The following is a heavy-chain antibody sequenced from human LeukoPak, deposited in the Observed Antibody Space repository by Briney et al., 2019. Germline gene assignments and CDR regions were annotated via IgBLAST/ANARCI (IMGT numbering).Heavy chain of an antibody. J-gene: IGHJ1*01. V-gene: IGHV3-23*01. D-gene: IGHD2-15*01. CDR3: AICFSEVGFFQH. Sequence: PGGPLRLSCAASGFTFSTYAMSWVRQTPEKGLEWVSTVGGGGDNTYYADSVKGRFTISRHNSKNTLYLQMNGLRAEDTAIYYCAICFSEVGFFQHWGQGTLVTVSS. CDR1: GFTFSTYA. CDR2: VGGGGDNT.